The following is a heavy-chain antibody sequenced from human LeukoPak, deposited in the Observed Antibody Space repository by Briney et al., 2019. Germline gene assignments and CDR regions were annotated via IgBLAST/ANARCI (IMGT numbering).Heavy chain of an antibody. V-gene: IGHV6-1*01. D-gene: IGHD3-9*01. CDR2: TYYRSKWFR. CDR1: GDSVSGNIVA. Sequence: SQTLSLTCVISGDSVSGNIVAWNWIRQSPSRGLEWLGRTYYRSKWFRESALSMKSRITIDPDTSKNQFSLHLNSVNPEDTAVYYCARDILTRYNGFDPRGQGTVVTVSP. J-gene: IGHJ5*02. CDR3: ARDILTRYNGFDP.